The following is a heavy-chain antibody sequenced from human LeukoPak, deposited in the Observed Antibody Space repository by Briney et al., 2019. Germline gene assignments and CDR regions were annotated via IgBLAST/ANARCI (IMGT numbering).Heavy chain of an antibody. V-gene: IGHV3-48*04. CDR3: AKDSRATTSYFDY. CDR1: GFTLSNYG. Sequence: GGSLRLSCAASGFTLSNYGMHWVRQAPGKGLEWVSYISSSGTTIYYAHSVKGRFTISRDNAKKSLYLQMNSLRAEDTAVYYCAKDSRATTSYFDYWGQGTLVTVSS. CDR2: ISSSGTTI. J-gene: IGHJ4*02. D-gene: IGHD1-26*01.